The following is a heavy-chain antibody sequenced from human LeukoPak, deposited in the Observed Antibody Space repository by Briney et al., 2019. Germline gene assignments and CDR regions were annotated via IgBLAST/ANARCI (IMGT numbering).Heavy chain of an antibody. CDR1: GFTFSSYE. D-gene: IGHD3-3*01. V-gene: IGHV3-48*03. J-gene: IGHJ4*02. CDR2: ISSSGSTI. CDR3: AREPGFWSGYNY. Sequence: PGGSLRLSXAASGFTFSSYEMNWVRQAPGKGLEWVSYISSSGSTIYYADSVKGRFTTSRDNAKNSLYLQMNSRRAEDTAVYYCAREPGFWSGYNYWGQGTLVTVSS.